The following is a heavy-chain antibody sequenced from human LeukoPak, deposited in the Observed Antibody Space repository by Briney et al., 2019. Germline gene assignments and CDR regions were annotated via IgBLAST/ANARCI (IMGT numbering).Heavy chain of an antibody. V-gene: IGHV1-18*01. D-gene: IGHD1-1*01. CDR2: YNANT. Sequence: YNANTYYAQKLQGRVTMTTDTSTSTAYMGLKTLRSDDTAVYYCARETGEPPNIRSGDFDYWGQGTPVTVSS. J-gene: IGHJ4*02. CDR3: ARETGEPPNIRSGDFDY.